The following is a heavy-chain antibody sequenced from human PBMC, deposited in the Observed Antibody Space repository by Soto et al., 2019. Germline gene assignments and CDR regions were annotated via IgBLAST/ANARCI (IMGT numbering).Heavy chain of an antibody. CDR2: INPNSGGT. CDR3: GRGRSGQLVVFY. Sequence: ASVKVSCKASGGTFSSYAISWVRQAPGQGLEWMGWINPNSGGTNYAQKFQGRVTMTRDTSISTVYMELNNLSPDDTAVYYCGRGRSGQLVVFYWGQGTPVTVSS. CDR1: GGTFSSYA. V-gene: IGHV1-2*02. D-gene: IGHD3-10*01. J-gene: IGHJ4*02.